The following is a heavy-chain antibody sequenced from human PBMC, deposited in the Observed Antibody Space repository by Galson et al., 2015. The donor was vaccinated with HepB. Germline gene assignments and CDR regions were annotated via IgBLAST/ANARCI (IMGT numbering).Heavy chain of an antibody. CDR3: VKHPVESGDDDFDN. V-gene: IGHV3-64D*06. Sequence: SLRLSCAASGFTFSSYAMHWVRQAPGKGLECVSAISSNGGSTYYADSVKGRFTISRDNSKNTLYLQMSSLRAEDTAVYYCVKHPVESGDDDFDNWGQGTMVTVSS. D-gene: IGHD6-25*01. CDR2: ISSNGGST. CDR1: GFTFSSYA. J-gene: IGHJ3*02.